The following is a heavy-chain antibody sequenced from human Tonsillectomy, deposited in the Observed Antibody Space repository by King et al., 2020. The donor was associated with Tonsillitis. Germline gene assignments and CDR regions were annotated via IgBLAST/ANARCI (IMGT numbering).Heavy chain of an antibody. CDR2: IGTAGDT. CDR3: ARGRYYYGSGNYYTHYFDY. J-gene: IGHJ4*02. CDR1: GFTFNGYD. V-gene: IGHV3-13*01. D-gene: IGHD3-10*01. Sequence: VQLVESGGGLVQPGGSLRLSCAASGFTFNGYDMHWVRQAPGKGLDWVSGIGTAGDTYYPDSVKGRFTVSRENAKNSLSLQMNSLRAGDTAVYYCARGRYYYGSGNYYTHYFDYWGQGTVVTVSS.